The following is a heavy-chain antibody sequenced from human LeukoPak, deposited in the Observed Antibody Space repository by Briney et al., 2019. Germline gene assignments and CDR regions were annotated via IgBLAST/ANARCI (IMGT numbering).Heavy chain of an antibody. CDR3: ARDTGSYVGFDY. V-gene: IGHV3-30*04. CDR1: GFTFSSYA. D-gene: IGHD1-26*01. Sequence: PGGSLRLPCAASGFTFSSYAMHWVRQAPGKGLEWVAVISYDGSNKYYADSVKGRFTTSRDNSKNTLYLQMNSLRAEDTAVYYCARDTGSYVGFDYWGQGTLVTVSS. CDR2: ISYDGSNK. J-gene: IGHJ4*02.